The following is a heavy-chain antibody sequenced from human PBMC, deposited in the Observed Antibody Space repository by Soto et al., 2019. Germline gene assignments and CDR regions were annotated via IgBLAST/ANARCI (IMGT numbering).Heavy chain of an antibody. D-gene: IGHD3-10*01. Sequence: SETLSLTCTVSGGSISSSSYYWGWIRQPPGKGLEWIGSIYYSGSTYYNPSLKSRVTISVDTSKNQFSLKLSSVTAADTAVYYCARHPRELLWFGENNNWFDPWGQGTLVTVSS. V-gene: IGHV4-39*01. J-gene: IGHJ5*02. CDR2: IYYSGST. CDR1: GGSISSSSYY. CDR3: ARHPRELLWFGENNNWFDP.